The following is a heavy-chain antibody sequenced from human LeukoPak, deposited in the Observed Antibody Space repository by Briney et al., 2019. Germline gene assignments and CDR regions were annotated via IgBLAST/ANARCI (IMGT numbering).Heavy chain of an antibody. J-gene: IGHJ4*02. V-gene: IGHV3-23*01. D-gene: IGHD6-13*01. CDR1: GFTFSNYA. CDR3: AKSRSGSSNWALRIFDN. CDR2: ISGSGVTT. Sequence: PGGSLRLSCAASGFTFSNYAMTWVRRGPGKGLEWVSAISGSGVTTYYADSVRGRFTISRDNSKNTLYLQMNSLRAEDTAVYYCAKSRSGSSNWALRIFDNWGQGTLVSVSS.